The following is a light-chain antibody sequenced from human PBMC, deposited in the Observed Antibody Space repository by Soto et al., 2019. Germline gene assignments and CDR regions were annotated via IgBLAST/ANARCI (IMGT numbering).Light chain of an antibody. CDR1: QSVSSN. V-gene: IGKV3-15*01. CDR2: GAS. CDR3: QQYNNWPLT. J-gene: IGKJ4*01. Sequence: IVMTQSPATLSVSPGERATLSCRASQSVSSNLAWYQQKPGQAPRLLIYGASTRATGIPARFSGSGSGTEFTLTISSLQSEDFAVYYWQQYNNWPLTFGGGTKVEIK.